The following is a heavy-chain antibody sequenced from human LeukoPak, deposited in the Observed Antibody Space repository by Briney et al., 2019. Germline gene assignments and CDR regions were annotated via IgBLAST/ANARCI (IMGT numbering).Heavy chain of an antibody. J-gene: IGHJ5*01. V-gene: IGHV4-61*01. CDR3: AREGGRQWLVSGALDS. CDR2: IYHGSA. D-gene: IGHD6-19*01. CDR1: DDSVSSSRYY. Sequence: SETLSLTCTVSDDSVSSSRYYWTWIRQPPGKGLEWIGYIYHGSATYNPSLESRVTLSMDTSKNQYSLKMTSVTAADTAAYYCAREGGRQWLVSGALDSWGQGTLVTVSS.